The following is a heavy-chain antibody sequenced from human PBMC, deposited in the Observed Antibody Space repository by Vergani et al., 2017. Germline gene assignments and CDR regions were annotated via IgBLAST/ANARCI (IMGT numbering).Heavy chain of an antibody. CDR2: INPNSGGT. D-gene: IGHD4-17*01. J-gene: IGHJ4*02. CDR1: GYTFTGYY. V-gene: IGHV1-2*02. CDR3: ARVATVTTWATLKY. Sequence: VSCKASGYTFTGYYMHWVRQAPGQGLEWMGWINPNSGGTNYAQKFQGRVTMTRDTSISTAYMELSRLRSDDTAVYYCARVATVTTWATLKYWGQGTLVTVSS.